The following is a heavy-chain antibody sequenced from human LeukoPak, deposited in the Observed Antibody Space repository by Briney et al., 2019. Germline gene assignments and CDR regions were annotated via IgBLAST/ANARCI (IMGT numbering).Heavy chain of an antibody. CDR2: IYTSGST. D-gene: IGHD5-18*01. CDR1: GYSIRSDYY. Sequence: PSETLSLTCTVSGYSIRSDYYWGWIRQPPGKGLEWIGYIYTSGSTNYNPSLKSRVTISVDTSKNQFPLKLSSVTAADTAVYYCARRKYSYGHQFFDYWGQGTLVTVSS. J-gene: IGHJ4*02. V-gene: IGHV4-4*09. CDR3: ARRKYSYGHQFFDY.